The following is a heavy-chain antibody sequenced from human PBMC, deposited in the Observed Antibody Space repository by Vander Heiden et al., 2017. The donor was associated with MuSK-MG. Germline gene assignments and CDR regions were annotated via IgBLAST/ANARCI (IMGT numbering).Heavy chain of an antibody. CDR3: ARRITTSGWYRDDS. D-gene: IGHD6-19*01. V-gene: IGHV4-59*01. CDR2: ISHSGST. J-gene: IGHJ4*02. Sequence: QVQLQESGPGLVQPSETLSLTCSVSGGSISAFSWSWIRQPPGKGLEWIGYISHSGSTSYNPSLESRVTISIDTSRTQFFLDMRRVTTADTAIYYCARRITTSGWYRDDSWGQGALVTVSS. CDR1: GGSISAFS.